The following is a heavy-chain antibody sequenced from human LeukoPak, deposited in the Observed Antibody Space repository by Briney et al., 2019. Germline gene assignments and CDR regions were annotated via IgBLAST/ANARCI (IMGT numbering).Heavy chain of an antibody. Sequence: PGGSLRLSCAAFGFTFRHYPMHWVRQAPGKGLGWLAAISYDGNRQYLADSVKGRFNIPRDNSEKTLFLQLTALRTEDTALYYCVREKSLRLAYWGQGQLVTVSS. J-gene: IGHJ4*02. V-gene: IGHV3-30-3*01. CDR3: VREKSLRLAY. CDR1: GFTFRHYP. CDR2: ISYDGNRQ.